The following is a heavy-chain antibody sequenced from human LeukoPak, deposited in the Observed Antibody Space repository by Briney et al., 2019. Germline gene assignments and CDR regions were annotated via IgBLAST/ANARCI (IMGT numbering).Heavy chain of an antibody. J-gene: IGHJ4*02. V-gene: IGHV4-34*01. Sequence: SETLSLTCAVYGGSFSGYYWSWIRQSPGKGLEWIGEINHSGSTNYNPSLKSRVTISLDTSKSQFSLKVRYVTAADTAVYYCARGLNDSWTGENYWGQGTLVTVSS. CDR1: GGSFSGYY. D-gene: IGHD3-3*01. CDR2: INHSGST. CDR3: ARGLNDSWTGENY.